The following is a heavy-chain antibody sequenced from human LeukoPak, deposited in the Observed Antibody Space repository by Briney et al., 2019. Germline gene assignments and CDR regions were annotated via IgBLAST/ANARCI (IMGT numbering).Heavy chain of an antibody. CDR3: AKHVTVATPPFDY. V-gene: IGHV3-23*01. CDR1: GFTFSSYA. D-gene: IGHD4-17*01. CDR2: ISGSGGST. J-gene: IGHJ4*02. Sequence: GASLRLSCAASGFTFSSYAMSWVRQAPGKGLEWVSAISGSGGSTCYADSVKGRFTISRDNSKNTLYLQMNSLRAEDTAVYYCAKHVTVATPPFDYWGQGTLVTVSS.